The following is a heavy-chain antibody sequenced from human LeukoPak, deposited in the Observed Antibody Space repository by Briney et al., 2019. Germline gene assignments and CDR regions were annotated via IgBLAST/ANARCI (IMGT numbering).Heavy chain of an antibody. CDR2: IYHSGST. Sequence: SETLSLTCTVSGYSISSGHYWGWIRQPPGKGLEWIGSIYHSGSTYYNPSLKSRVTISVDTSKNQFSLKLSSVTAADTAVYYCARYYDILTGSDAFDIWGQGTMVTVSS. D-gene: IGHD3-9*01. V-gene: IGHV4-38-2*02. CDR1: GYSISSGHY. CDR3: ARYYDILTGSDAFDI. J-gene: IGHJ3*02.